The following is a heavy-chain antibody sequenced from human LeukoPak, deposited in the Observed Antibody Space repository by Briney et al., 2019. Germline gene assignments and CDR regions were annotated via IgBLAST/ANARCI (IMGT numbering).Heavy chain of an antibody. V-gene: IGHV3-30*04. J-gene: IGHJ4*02. Sequence: GGSLRLSCAASGFTFSSYAMHWVRQAPGKGLEWVAVISYDGSNKYYADSVKGRFTISRDNSKNTLYLQMNSLRAEDTAVYYCARIHSSWDEIYFDYWGQGTLVTVSS. CDR3: ARIHSSWDEIYFDY. CDR2: ISYDGSNK. D-gene: IGHD6-13*01. CDR1: GFTFSSYA.